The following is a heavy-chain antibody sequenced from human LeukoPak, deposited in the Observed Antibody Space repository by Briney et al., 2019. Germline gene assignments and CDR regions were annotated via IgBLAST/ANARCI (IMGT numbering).Heavy chain of an antibody. CDR1: GYTFTGYY. J-gene: IGHJ6*03. Sequence: ASVKVSCKASGYTFTGYYMHWVRQAPGQGLEWMGWINPNSGGTNYAQKFQGRATMTRDTSISTAYMELSRLRSDDTAVYYCARGTTAPNYYYYYYMDVWGKGTTVTVSS. CDR3: ARGTTAPNYYYYYYMDV. V-gene: IGHV1-2*02. CDR2: INPNSGGT. D-gene: IGHD1-7*01.